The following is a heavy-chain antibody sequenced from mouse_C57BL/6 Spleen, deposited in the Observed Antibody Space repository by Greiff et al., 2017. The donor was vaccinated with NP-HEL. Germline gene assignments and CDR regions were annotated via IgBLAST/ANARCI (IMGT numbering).Heavy chain of an antibody. CDR1: GYTFTSYW. J-gene: IGHJ2*01. Sequence: QVQLQQPGAELVRPGTSVKLSCKASGYTFTSYWMHWVKQRPGQGLEWIGVIDPSDSYTNYNQKFKGKATLTVDTSSSTAYMQLSSLTSEDSAVYYCARRGYYKGYFDYWGKGTTLTVSS. D-gene: IGHD2-12*01. CDR3: ARRGYYKGYFDY. CDR2: IDPSDSYT. V-gene: IGHV1-59*01.